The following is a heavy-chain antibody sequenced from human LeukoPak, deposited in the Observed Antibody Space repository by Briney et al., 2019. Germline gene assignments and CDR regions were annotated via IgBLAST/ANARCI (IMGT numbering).Heavy chain of an antibody. V-gene: IGHV3-73*01. J-gene: IGHJ4*02. D-gene: IGHD3-9*01. CDR1: GFTFDDYA. Sequence: GGSLRLSCAASGFTFDDYAMHWVRQAPGKGLEWVGRVRDRANSYATGYAASVEGRFTISRDDSENTAYLQMNSLIIEDTAVYYCTRQRPQTGTFDYWGQGVLVTVSS. CDR2: VRDRANSYAT. CDR3: TRQRPQTGTFDY.